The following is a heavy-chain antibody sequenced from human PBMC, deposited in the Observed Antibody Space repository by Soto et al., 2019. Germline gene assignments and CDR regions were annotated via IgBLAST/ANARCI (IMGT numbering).Heavy chain of an antibody. Sequence: SETLSLTCTVSGGSSSSYYWSWIRQPPGKGLEGIGYIYYSGSTNYNPSLKTRVTISVDTSKNQFSLKLSSVTAADTAVYYCARDGGLVYYDFWSGYYTGGQYYYGMDVWGQGTTVTVSS. V-gene: IGHV4-59*01. J-gene: IGHJ6*02. D-gene: IGHD3-3*01. CDR3: ARDGGLVYYDFWSGYYTGGQYYYGMDV. CDR2: IYYSGST. CDR1: GGSSSSYY.